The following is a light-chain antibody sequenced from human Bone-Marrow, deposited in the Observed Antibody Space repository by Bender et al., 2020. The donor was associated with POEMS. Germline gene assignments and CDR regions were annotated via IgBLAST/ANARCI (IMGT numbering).Light chain of an antibody. CDR1: SSDVGSDNL. CDR3: SSYTSSSTRV. CDR2: DGT. Sequence: QSVLTQPPSVSGTPGQRVTISCSGTSSDVGSDNLVSWFQQRPGTAPKLILFDGTERPSGISNRFSGSKSGNTASLTVSGLQAEDEADYYCSSYTSSSTRVFGGGTKLTVL. V-gene: IGLV2-14*02. J-gene: IGLJ2*01.